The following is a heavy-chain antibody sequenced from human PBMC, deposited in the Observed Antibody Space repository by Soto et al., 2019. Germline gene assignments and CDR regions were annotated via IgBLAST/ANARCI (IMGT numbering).Heavy chain of an antibody. CDR1: GFTFSSYA. J-gene: IGHJ3*02. V-gene: IGHV3-30-3*01. CDR3: ARDKGIAAAGSAFDI. D-gene: IGHD6-13*01. CDR2: ISYDGSNK. Sequence: QVQLVESGGGVVQPGRSLRLSCAASGFTFSSYAMHWVRQAPGKGLEWVAVISYDGSNKYYADSVKGRFTISRDNSKNTLYLQMNSLSAEDTAVYYCARDKGIAAAGSAFDIWGQGTMVTVSS.